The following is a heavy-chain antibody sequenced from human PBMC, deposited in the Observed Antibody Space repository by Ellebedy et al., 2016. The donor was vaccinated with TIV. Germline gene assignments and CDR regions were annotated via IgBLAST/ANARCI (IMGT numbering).Heavy chain of an antibody. D-gene: IGHD1-26*01. CDR2: IGRYGDPI. Sequence: GGSLRLXXGGSGFIFRDYTMNWVRQTPGKGLEWVSSIGRYGDPIYYTDSVRGRFTISRDNAMNSLFLQMDSLRVVDTAVYFCVRSVPGAYFDHWGQGTLITVSS. J-gene: IGHJ4*02. CDR1: GFIFRDYT. V-gene: IGHV3-69-1*01. CDR3: VRSVPGAYFDH.